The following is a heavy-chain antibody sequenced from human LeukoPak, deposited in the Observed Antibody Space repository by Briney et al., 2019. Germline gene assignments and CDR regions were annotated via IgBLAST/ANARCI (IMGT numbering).Heavy chain of an antibody. Sequence: GGSLRLSCAASGFTFRSYDMHWVRQATGKGLEWVSGIGTAGEIYYPGSVKGRFTTSRDNAKSSLYLQMNSLRAEDTAVYYCGRGHWGLDYWGQGALVTVSS. D-gene: IGHD7-27*01. CDR2: IGTAGEI. CDR3: GRGHWGLDY. CDR1: GFTFRSYD. J-gene: IGHJ4*02. V-gene: IGHV3-13*01.